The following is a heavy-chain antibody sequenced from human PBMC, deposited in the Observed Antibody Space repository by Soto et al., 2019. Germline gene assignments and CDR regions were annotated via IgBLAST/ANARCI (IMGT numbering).Heavy chain of an antibody. J-gene: IGHJ3*02. CDR3: AKDIGRYSGYDFDDDAFDI. CDR1: GFTFDDYA. V-gene: IGHV3-9*01. D-gene: IGHD5-12*01. CDR2: ISWNSGSI. Sequence: PGGSLRLSCAASGFTFDDYAMHGVRQAPGKGLEWVSGISWNSGSIGYADSVKGRFTISRDNAKNSLYLQMNSLRAEDTALYYCAKDIGRYSGYDFDDDAFDIWGQGTMVTVSS.